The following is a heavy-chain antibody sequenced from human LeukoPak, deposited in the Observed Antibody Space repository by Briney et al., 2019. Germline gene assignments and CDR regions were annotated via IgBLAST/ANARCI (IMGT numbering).Heavy chain of an antibody. Sequence: PSETLSLTCTVSGGSISSYYWSWIRQPAGKGLEWIGRIYTSGSTNYNPSLKSRVTMSVDTSKNQFSLKLSSVTAADTAVYYCARLRYCSGGSCYSSTRGRARETYNSFDPWGQGTLVTVSS. V-gene: IGHV4-4*07. J-gene: IGHJ5*02. D-gene: IGHD2-15*01. CDR1: GGSISSYY. CDR2: IYTSGST. CDR3: ARLRYCSGGSCYSSTRGRARETYNSFDP.